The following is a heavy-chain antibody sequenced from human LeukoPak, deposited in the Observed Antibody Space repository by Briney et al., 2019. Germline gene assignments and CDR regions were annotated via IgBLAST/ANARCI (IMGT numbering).Heavy chain of an antibody. Sequence: PSETLSLTCTVSGVSISSSSYYWGWIRQPPGKGLEWSGSMYYSGTTYYNPSLKSRVTMSVDTSKNQVSLKLSSVTAADAAVYYCARHTAFGSWSSFYYYYMDVWGKGTTVTVSS. CDR2: MYYSGTT. D-gene: IGHD5-18*01. J-gene: IGHJ6*03. V-gene: IGHV4-39*01. CDR3: ARHTAFGSWSSFYYYYMDV. CDR1: GVSISSSSYY.